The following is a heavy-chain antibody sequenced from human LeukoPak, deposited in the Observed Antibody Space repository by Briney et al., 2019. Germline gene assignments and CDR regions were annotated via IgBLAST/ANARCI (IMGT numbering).Heavy chain of an antibody. V-gene: IGHV1-69*01. D-gene: IGHD3-3*01. J-gene: IGHJ4*02. CDR1: GGTFSSYA. Sequence: SVKFSCKASGGTFSSYAISWVRQAPGQGLEWMGGIIPIFGTANYAQKFQGRVTITADESTSTAYMELSSLRSEDTAVYYCARSLRDFWSGFDYWGQGTLVTVSS. CDR3: ARSLRDFWSGFDY. CDR2: IIPIFGTA.